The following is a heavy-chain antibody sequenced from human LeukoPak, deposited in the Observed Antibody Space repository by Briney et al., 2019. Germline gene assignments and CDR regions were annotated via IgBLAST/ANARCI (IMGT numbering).Heavy chain of an antibody. J-gene: IGHJ3*02. CDR1: GFAFDDYG. CDR2: INWIGGST. CDR3: ARDLGYKDYVSAFDI. D-gene: IGHD5-24*01. Sequence: GGSLRLSCAASGFAFDDYGMNWVRQVPGKGLEWVSGINWIGGSTGHADSVKGRFTISRDNAKNSLYLQMNSLRAEDTALYYCARDLGYKDYVSAFDIWGRGTMVTVSS. V-gene: IGHV3-20*04.